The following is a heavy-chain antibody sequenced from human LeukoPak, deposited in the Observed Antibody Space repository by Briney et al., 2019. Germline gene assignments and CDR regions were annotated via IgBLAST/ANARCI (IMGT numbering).Heavy chain of an antibody. CDR2: IKTDGGEK. J-gene: IGHJ1*01. CDR3: ARVDSGSACAS. CDR1: GFSFNNYW. Sequence: GGSLRLSCVASGFSFNNYWMSWFRQAPGKGLEWVGNIKTDGGEKYYVDSVRGRFTISRDNAKNSLYLQMDSLRAEDTAVYYCARVDSGSACASWGQGILVTVSS. V-gene: IGHV3-7*01. D-gene: IGHD6-19*01.